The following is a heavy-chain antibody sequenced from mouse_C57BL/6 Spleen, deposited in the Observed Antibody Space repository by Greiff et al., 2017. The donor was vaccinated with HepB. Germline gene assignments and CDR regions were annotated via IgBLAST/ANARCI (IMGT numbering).Heavy chain of an antibody. D-gene: IGHD6-1*01. CDR3: TTVGFLSY. CDR1: GFNIKDDY. CDR2: IDPENGDT. J-gene: IGHJ3*01. Sequence: EVQLQQSGAELVRPGASVKLSCTASGFNIKDDYMHWVKQRPEQGLEWIGWIDPENGDTEYASKFQGKATITADTSSNTADLQLSSLATEDTAVYYWTTVGFLSYWGQGTLVTVAA. V-gene: IGHV14-4*01.